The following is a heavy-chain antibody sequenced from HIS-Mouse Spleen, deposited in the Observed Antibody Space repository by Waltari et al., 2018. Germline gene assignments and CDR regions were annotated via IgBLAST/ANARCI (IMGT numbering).Heavy chain of an antibody. D-gene: IGHD6-13*01. CDR3: AREIPYSSSWYDWYFDL. V-gene: IGHV4-39*07. Sequence: QLQLHESGPALVKPSETLSLTCTVSGCPLSHSSSYWGWSRPPPGKGLEWIGSIYYRGSTDYNPSLKSRVTISVDTSKNQFALKLSSVTAADTAVYYCAREIPYSSSWYDWYFDLWGRGTLVTVSS. CDR1: GCPLSHSSSY. J-gene: IGHJ2*01. CDR2: IYYRGST.